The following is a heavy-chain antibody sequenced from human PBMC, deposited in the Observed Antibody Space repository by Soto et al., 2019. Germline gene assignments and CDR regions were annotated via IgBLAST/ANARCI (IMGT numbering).Heavy chain of an antibody. CDR2: ISAYNGNT. J-gene: IGHJ5*02. Sequence: ASVKVXCKASGYTFTSYGISWVRQSPGQGLEWMGWISAYNGNTNNAQKFQGRVAVTTDTSTSTAYMELMNLRSDDTAVYYCARTSVYSSTDNWFDPWGQGTLVTVSS. CDR1: GYTFTSYG. CDR3: ARTSVYSSTDNWFDP. V-gene: IGHV1-18*01. D-gene: IGHD6-13*01.